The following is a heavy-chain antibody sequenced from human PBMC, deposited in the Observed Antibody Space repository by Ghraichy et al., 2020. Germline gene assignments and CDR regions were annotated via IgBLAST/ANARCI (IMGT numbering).Heavy chain of an antibody. CDR1: GFTFSSYE. Sequence: GGSLRLSCAASGFTFSSYEMNWVRQAPGKGLEWISYITESGKTTLYADSVKGRFTISRDNAQNSLYLHMNSLRADDTALYYCVRESPDTSGPSTNLDSWGQGTLVTVSS. V-gene: IGHV3-48*03. J-gene: IGHJ4*02. D-gene: IGHD3-22*01. CDR3: VRESPDTSGPSTNLDS. CDR2: ITESGKTT.